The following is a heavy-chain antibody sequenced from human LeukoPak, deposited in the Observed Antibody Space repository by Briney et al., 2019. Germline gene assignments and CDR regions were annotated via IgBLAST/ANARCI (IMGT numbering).Heavy chain of an antibody. J-gene: IGHJ6*02. CDR1: GYTLTELS. V-gene: IGHV1-24*01. D-gene: IGHD6-13*01. Sequence: ASVKVSCKVSGYTLTELSMHWVRQAPGKGLEWMGGFDPEDSETIYAQKFQGRVTMTEDTSTDTAYMELSSLRSEDTAVYYCATGIAAAAPVDYYYGMDVWGQGTTVTVSS. CDR2: FDPEDSET. CDR3: ATGIAAAAPVDYYYGMDV.